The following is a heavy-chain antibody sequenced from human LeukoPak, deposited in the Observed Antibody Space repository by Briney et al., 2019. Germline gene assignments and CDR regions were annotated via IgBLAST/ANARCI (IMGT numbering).Heavy chain of an antibody. CDR3: AARITMIVVESTPLDY. V-gene: IGHV1-69*13. CDR1: GGTFSSYA. D-gene: IGHD3-22*01. Sequence: SVKVSCKASGGTFSSYAISWVRQAPGQGLEWMGGIIPIFGTANYAQKFQGRVTITADESTSTAYMELSSLRSEDTAVYYCAARITMIVVESTPLDYWGQGTLVTVSS. CDR2: IIPIFGTA. J-gene: IGHJ4*02.